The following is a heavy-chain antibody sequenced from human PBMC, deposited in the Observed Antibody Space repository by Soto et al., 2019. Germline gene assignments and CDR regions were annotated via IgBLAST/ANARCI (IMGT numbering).Heavy chain of an antibody. CDR2: IIPVFGSA. CDR3: ARGAATKIVVVMYDAYEI. Sequence: QVQLVQSGAEVKKPGSSVKVSCEASGATLNSFINYGITWVRQAPGQGLEWMGGIIPVFGSAHYAQKFLGRVTISADESTTTAYVELSSLKSEDTAVYYCARGAATKIVVVMYDAYEIWGQGTMVTVSS. V-gene: IGHV1-69*12. CDR1: GATLNSFINYG. D-gene: IGHD3-22*01. J-gene: IGHJ3*02.